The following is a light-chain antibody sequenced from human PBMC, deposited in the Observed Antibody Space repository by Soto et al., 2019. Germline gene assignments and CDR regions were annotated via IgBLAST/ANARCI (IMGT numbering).Light chain of an antibody. CDR2: DVS. CDR3: SSSTSSSTLA. V-gene: IGLV2-14*03. Sequence: QSALTQPASVSGSPVQSITISCTGTSSDVGRYNDVSWYQQLPGKAPKLMIYDVSSRPSGVSDRFSGSKSGNTASLTISGLQADDEADYYCSSSTSSSTLAFGGGTKVTVL. CDR1: SSDVGRYND. J-gene: IGLJ2*01.